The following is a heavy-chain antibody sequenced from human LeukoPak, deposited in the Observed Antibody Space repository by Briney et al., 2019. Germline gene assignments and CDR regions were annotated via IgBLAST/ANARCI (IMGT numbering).Heavy chain of an antibody. Sequence: GGSLRLSCAASGFTFSSYEMNWVRQAPGKGLEWVSYISSSGSTIYYADSVKGRFTISRDNAKNSLYLQMNSLRAEDTAVYYCARGFSSSGWYGNYYYMDVWGKGTTVTVSS. V-gene: IGHV3-48*03. D-gene: IGHD6-19*01. J-gene: IGHJ6*03. CDR1: GFTFSSYE. CDR3: ARGFSSSGWYGNYYYMDV. CDR2: ISSSGSTI.